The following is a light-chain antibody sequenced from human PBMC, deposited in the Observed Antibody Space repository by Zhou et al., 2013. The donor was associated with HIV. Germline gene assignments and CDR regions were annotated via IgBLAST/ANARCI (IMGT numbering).Light chain of an antibody. CDR2: LTS. CDR3: MQALQTPRT. V-gene: IGKV2-28*01. CDR1: QSLLHSSRYNY. Sequence: DIVMTQSPLSLSVTPGEPASISCRSSQSLLHSSRYNYLDWYVQKPGQSPQLLIYLTSIRASGVPDRFTGSGSGTDFTLRISGVEAEDVGVYFCMQALQTPRTFGPGT. J-gene: IGKJ1*01.